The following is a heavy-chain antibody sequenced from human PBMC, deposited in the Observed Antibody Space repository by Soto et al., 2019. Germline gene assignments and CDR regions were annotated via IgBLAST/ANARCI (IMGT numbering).Heavy chain of an antibody. Sequence: SVKVSCKASAYSFSVYPIHWVRQAPVQGLEWMGCINPNSGGTEYAKKFEGWGPMTRDTSISTAYMELSRLKGDATAVYYCAVRYYFDGSDFRYDPFDIWGLGTMVTVS. CDR2: INPNSGGT. V-gene: IGHV1-2*04. CDR1: AYSFSVYP. J-gene: IGHJ3*02. CDR3: AVRYYFDGSDFRYDPFDI. D-gene: IGHD3-22*01.